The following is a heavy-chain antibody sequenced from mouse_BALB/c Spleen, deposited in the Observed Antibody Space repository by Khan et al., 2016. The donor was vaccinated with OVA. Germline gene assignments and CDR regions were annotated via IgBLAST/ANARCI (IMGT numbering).Heavy chain of an antibody. Sequence: EVHLVESGGGLVKPGGSLKLSCAASGFTFSTFAMSWVRQTPEKRLEWVATINSDGDYTYYPDNVTGRFTISIDNAKNTLYLQMNSLRSEDTAMYYCARSPYGNFAYWGQGTLVTVSA. CDR3: ARSPYGNFAY. CDR2: INSDGDYT. CDR1: GFTFSTFA. D-gene: IGHD2-1*01. V-gene: IGHV5-9-3*01. J-gene: IGHJ3*01.